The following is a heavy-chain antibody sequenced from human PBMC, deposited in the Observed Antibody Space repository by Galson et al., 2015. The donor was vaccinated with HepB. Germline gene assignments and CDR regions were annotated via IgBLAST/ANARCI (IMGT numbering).Heavy chain of an antibody. Sequence: SLRLSCAGSGFRFENYGMSWVRQVPGKGLEWVSHISWGGDTIGYVDSVRGRFTISRDNAKNSLYLHMSNLRAEDTAFYYCARGQETIVGAVNGGFDIWGQGTMVTVFS. D-gene: IGHD1-26*01. CDR1: GFRFENYG. CDR3: ARGQETIVGAVNGGFDI. J-gene: IGHJ3*02. CDR2: ISWGGDTI. V-gene: IGHV3-20*04.